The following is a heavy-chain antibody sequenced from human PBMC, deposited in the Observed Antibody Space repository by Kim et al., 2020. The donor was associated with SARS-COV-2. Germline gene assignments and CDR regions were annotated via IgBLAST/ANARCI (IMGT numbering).Heavy chain of an antibody. CDR2: ISDGGVRT. V-gene: IGHV3-23*01. CDR3: EASDY. CDR1: GFTFGRYA. Sequence: GGSLRLSCEASGFTFGRYAMSWARQAPGKGLEWVSTISDGGVRTHYADSVKGRFTISSDNSKSTLFLHMNSLRAEDTAVYYCEASDYWGQGSLVTVSS. J-gene: IGHJ4*02.